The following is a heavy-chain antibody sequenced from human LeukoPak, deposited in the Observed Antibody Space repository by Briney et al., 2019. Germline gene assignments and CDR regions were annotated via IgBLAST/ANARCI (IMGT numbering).Heavy chain of an antibody. Sequence: GGSLRLSCAASGFTFSSYSMNWVRQAPGKGLEWVSSIGSSSSYIYYADSVKGRFTISRDNAKNSLYLQMNSLRAEDTAVYYCARYYYDSSGYYYGGVYWGQGTLVTVSS. CDR3: ARYYYDSSGYYYGGVY. CDR1: GFTFSSYS. V-gene: IGHV3-21*01. J-gene: IGHJ4*02. D-gene: IGHD3-22*01. CDR2: IGSSSSYI.